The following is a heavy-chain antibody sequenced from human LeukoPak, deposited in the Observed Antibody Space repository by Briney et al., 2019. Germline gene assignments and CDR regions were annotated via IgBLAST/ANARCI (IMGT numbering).Heavy chain of an antibody. CDR2: IWYDGSNK. CDR3: AGEAPPHDTSDYDF. V-gene: IGHV3-33*01. J-gene: IGHJ4*02. D-gene: IGHD3-22*01. Sequence: GRSLRLSCAASGFTFSSYGMHWVRQAPGKGLEWVAVIWYDGSNKYYADSVKGRFTISRDNAGDFLYLQMNSLRPEDSGVYFCAGEAPPHDTSDYDFWGQGTLVTVSS. CDR1: GFTFSSYG.